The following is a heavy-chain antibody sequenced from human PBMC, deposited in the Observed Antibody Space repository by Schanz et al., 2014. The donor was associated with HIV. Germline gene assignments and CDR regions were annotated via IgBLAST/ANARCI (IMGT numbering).Heavy chain of an antibody. CDR1: GFTFTTYG. CDR3: AKAQKGASCCFPLDS. V-gene: IGHV3-30*18. D-gene: IGHD2-2*01. J-gene: IGHJ4*02. CDR2: ISSDGSNN. Sequence: VQEGEEGGGLVQPGGSLRLSCAASGFTFTTYGMQWVRQAPGKGLEWGAVISSDGSNNSDAEAWKGRFTISRDNSKNRVFLQMNSLRTEDTAVYYCAKAQKGASCCFPLDSWGQGTLVTVFS.